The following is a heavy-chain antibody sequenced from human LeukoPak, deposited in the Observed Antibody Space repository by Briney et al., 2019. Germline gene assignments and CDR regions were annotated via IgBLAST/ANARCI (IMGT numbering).Heavy chain of an antibody. J-gene: IGHJ4*02. V-gene: IGHV3-7*01. CDR3: GRPGTHWNYDY. CDR1: GFPFRTYW. D-gene: IGHD1-7*01. CDR2: INEDGSEK. Sequence: GGSLRLSCAASGFPFRTYWMSWVRQAPVKGLEWVASINEDGSEKHSVDSVKGRFTVSRDNAENSLYLQMNSLRAEDTAVYYCGRPGTHWNYDYWGQGILVTISS.